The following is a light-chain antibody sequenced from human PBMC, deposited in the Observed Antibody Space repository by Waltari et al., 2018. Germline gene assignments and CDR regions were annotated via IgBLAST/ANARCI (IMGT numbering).Light chain of an antibody. J-gene: IGKJ1*01. Sequence: DIGMTQSPLSLAVTPGEPASISCRSSQSLQHFTGKNYLEWYLQKPGQPPQLLIYLGSTRASGVPDRFSGRGSGTYFTLKISRVEAEDVGVYYCMQGLQTPWTFGQGTKVEIK. CDR1: QSLQHFTGKNY. CDR2: LGS. V-gene: IGKV2-28*01. CDR3: MQGLQTPWT.